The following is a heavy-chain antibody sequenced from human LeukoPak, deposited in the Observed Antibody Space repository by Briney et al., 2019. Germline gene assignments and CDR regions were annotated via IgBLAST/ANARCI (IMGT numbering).Heavy chain of an antibody. CDR3: ARVIAAAGRVYFDY. CDR2: IIPIFGTA. Sequence: SVKVSCKASGGTFSSYAISWVRQAPGQGLEWMGGIIPIFGTADYAQKFQGRVTITTDESTSTAYMELSSLRSDDTAVYYCARVIAAAGRVYFDYWGQGTLVTVSS. D-gene: IGHD6-13*01. CDR1: GGTFSSYA. J-gene: IGHJ4*02. V-gene: IGHV1-69*05.